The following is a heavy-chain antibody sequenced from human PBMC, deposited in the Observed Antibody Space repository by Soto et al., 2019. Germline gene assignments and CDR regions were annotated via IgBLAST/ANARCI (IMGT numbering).Heavy chain of an antibody. CDR3: ARGGVAGTTSDC. CDR1: GFTFGGYG. CDR2: IWHDGSNE. D-gene: IGHD1-7*01. J-gene: IGHJ4*02. Sequence: ALRLSCVASGFTFGGYGMHWVRQAPGKGLEWVAVIWHDGSNEYYADSVKGRFTISRDNSKSTLYLQMNSLRAEDTAVYYCARGGVAGTTSDCWGQGTLVTVSS. V-gene: IGHV3-33*01.